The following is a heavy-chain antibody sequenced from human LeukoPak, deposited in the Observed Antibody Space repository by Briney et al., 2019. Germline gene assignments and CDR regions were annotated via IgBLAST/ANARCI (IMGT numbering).Heavy chain of an antibody. CDR3: ARDYRGWLQRRAFDY. CDR1: GYTFTGYY. CDR2: INPNSGGT. J-gene: IGHJ4*02. Sequence: ASVKVSCKASGYTFTGYYMHWVRQAPGQGLEWMGWINPNSGGTNYAQKFQGRVTMTRDTSISTAYMELSRLRSDDTAVYHCARDYRGWLQRRAFDYWGQGTLVTVSS. D-gene: IGHD5-24*01. V-gene: IGHV1-2*02.